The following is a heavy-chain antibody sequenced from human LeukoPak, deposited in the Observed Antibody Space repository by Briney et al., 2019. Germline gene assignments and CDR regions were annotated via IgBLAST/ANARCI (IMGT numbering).Heavy chain of an antibody. D-gene: IGHD2-15*01. J-gene: IGHJ4*02. CDR3: AKGPYCSGGTCYNFDY. V-gene: IGHV3-23*01. CDR2: ISASGGST. Sequence: GGSLRLSCVASGFTFSSYSMNWVRQAPGKGLEWVSAISASGGSTYYADSVKGRFTISRDNSKNTLYLQMNSLRAEDTAVYYCAKGPYCSGGTCYNFDYWGQGTLVTVSS. CDR1: GFTFSSYS.